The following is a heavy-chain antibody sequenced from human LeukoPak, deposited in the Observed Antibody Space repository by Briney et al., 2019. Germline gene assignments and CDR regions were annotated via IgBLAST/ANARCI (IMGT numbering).Heavy chain of an antibody. V-gene: IGHV4-59*01. D-gene: IGHD4-17*01. CDR2: IYHSGNT. CDR3: ARGASGLTYDYGVN. Sequence: PSETLSLTCTVSGGSTSSYYWSWIRQPPGKGLEWIGYIYHSGNTHYNPSLKSRVTISVDTSKNQFSLKLSSVTAADTAVYYCARGASGLTYDYGVNWGQGTLVTVSS. J-gene: IGHJ4*02. CDR1: GGSTSSYY.